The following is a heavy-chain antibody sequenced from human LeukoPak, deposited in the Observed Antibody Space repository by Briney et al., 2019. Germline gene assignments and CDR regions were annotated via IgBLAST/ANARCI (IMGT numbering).Heavy chain of an antibody. CDR3: ARIEYSSSCDY. V-gene: IGHV4-39*07. CDR2: IYYSGST. J-gene: IGHJ4*02. D-gene: IGHD6-6*01. CDR1: GGSISSSSYY. Sequence: SETLSLTCTVSGGSISSSSYYWGWIRQPPGKGLGCIGSIYYSGSTYYNPSLKSRVTISVDTSKNQFSLKLSFVTAADTAVYYCARIEYSSSCDYWGQGTLVTVSS.